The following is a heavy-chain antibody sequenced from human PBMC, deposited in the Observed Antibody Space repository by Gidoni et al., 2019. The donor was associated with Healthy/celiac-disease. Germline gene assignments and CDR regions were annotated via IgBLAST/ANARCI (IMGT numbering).Heavy chain of an antibody. CDR2: IYYSGST. Sequence: QVQLQESGPGLVKPSETLSLTCTVSGGSISSYYWSWIRQPPGKGLEWIGYIYYSGSTNYNPSLKSRVTISVDTSKNQFSLKLSSVTAADTAVYYCARAPLTYYYDSSGYSSTDAGDAFDIWGQGTMVTVSS. CDR1: GGSISSYY. J-gene: IGHJ3*02. D-gene: IGHD3-22*01. V-gene: IGHV4-59*01. CDR3: ARAPLTYYYDSSGYSSTDAGDAFDI.